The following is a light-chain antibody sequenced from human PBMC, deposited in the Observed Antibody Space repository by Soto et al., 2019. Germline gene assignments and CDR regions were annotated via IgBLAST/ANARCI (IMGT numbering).Light chain of an antibody. J-gene: IGKJ4*01. Sequence: DIVMTQSPDSLAVSLGERATINCKSSQSVLYSSNNKNYLAWYQQKPGQPPKLLIYWASTRESGVPDRFSGSGSGTDFTLTISSLQAEDVAVYDCQQYYSNALTFGGGTKVEIK. CDR1: QSVLYSSNNKNY. CDR3: QQYYSNALT. CDR2: WAS. V-gene: IGKV4-1*01.